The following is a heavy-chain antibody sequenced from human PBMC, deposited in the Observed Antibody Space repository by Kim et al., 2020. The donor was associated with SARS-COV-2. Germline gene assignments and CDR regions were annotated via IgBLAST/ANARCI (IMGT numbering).Heavy chain of an antibody. CDR3: ARPRDDSDYYYYGLAV. CDR2: IRSRANNYAA. CDR1: GFTFSGSA. V-gene: IGHV3-73*01. Sequence: GGSLRLSCAASGFTFSGSAMHWVRQASGKGLEWVGRIRSRANNYAAAYAASVNGRFTVSRDDSKKTVFLQMNSLTIEDTAVYYCARPRDDSDYYYYGLAV. J-gene: IGHJ6*01. D-gene: IGHD1-1*01.